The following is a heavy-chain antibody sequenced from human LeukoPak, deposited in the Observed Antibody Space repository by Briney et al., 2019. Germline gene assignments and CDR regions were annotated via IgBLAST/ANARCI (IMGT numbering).Heavy chain of an antibody. V-gene: IGHV4-59*01. D-gene: IGHD3-9*01. CDR1: GGSISSYY. Sequence: SETLSLTCTVSGGSISSYYWSWIRQPPGKGLEWIGYIYYSGSTNYNPSLKSRVTISVDTSKNQFSLKLSSVTSADTAVYYCARSGDYDILTGYGFDPGGQGSLVTVSS. J-gene: IGHJ5*02. CDR3: ARSGDYDILTGYGFDP. CDR2: IYYSGST.